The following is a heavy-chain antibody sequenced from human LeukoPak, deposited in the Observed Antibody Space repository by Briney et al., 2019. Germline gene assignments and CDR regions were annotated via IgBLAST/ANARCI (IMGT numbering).Heavy chain of an antibody. D-gene: IGHD3-9*01. CDR1: GFTFDDYA. CDR2: ISWNSGSI. Sequence: PGGSLRLSCAASGFTFDDYAMHWVRQAPGKGLEWVSGISWNSGSIGYADSVKGRFTISRDNAKNSLYLQMNSLRAEDTALYYCAKSSRYFDWLFLGDYFDYWGQGTLVTVSS. CDR3: AKSSRYFDWLFLGDYFDY. J-gene: IGHJ4*02. V-gene: IGHV3-9*01.